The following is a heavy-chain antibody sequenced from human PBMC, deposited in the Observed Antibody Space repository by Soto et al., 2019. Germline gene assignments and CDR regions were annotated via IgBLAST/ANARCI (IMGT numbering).Heavy chain of an antibody. CDR1: GYTLTELS. CDR3: ARGPTAVPTAVAGTVGWFDP. D-gene: IGHD6-19*01. Sequence: GGSVKVSCKVSGYTLTELSMHWVRQAPGKGLEWMGWINPNSGVTNYAQKFQGRVTMTRDTSISTAYMELSRLRSDDTAVYYCARGPTAVPTAVAGTVGWFDPWGQGTLVTVSS. V-gene: IGHV1-2*02. CDR2: INPNSGVT. J-gene: IGHJ5*02.